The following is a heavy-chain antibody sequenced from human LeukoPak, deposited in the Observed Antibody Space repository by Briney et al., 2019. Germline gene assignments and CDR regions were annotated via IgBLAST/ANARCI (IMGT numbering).Heavy chain of an antibody. J-gene: IGHJ4*02. CDR2: ISYDGSIE. CDR3: VRGSPPDY. Sequence: GTSLRLSCAASGFIFSTFAMYWVRQAPGKGLEWVAAISYDGSIEYYADSVKGRFTISRDNSKNTLFLQMNSLRVEDTAVYSCVRGSPPDYWGLGTLVTVSS. CDR1: GFIFSTFA. V-gene: IGHV3-30-3*01.